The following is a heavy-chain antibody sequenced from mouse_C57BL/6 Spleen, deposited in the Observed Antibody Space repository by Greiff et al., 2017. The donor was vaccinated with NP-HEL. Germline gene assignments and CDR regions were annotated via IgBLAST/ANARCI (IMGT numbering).Heavy chain of an antibody. CDR2: IYPGDGDT. CDR1: GYAFSSSW. Sequence: VQLQQSGPELVKPGASVKISCKASGYAFSSSWMNWVKQRPGKGLEWIGRIYPGDGDTNYNGKFKGKATLTADKSSSTAYMQLSSLTSEDSAVYFCARLGALITTGVYAMDYWGQGTSVTVSS. J-gene: IGHJ4*01. V-gene: IGHV1-82*01. D-gene: IGHD1-1*01. CDR3: ARLGALITTGVYAMDY.